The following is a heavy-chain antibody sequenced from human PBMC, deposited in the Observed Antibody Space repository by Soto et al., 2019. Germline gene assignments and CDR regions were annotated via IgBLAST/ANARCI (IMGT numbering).Heavy chain of an antibody. Sequence: EVQLLESGGGLVQPGRSLRLSCAASGFTFSSYAMSWVRQAPGKGLEWVSAISGSGGTTYYADSVKGRFTISRDKSKNSLFLQMNSLRAEDTSLDYCAKFLVETGVSSGWPWSFHYWGQGTLVTVSS. CDR2: ISGSGGTT. CDR1: GFTFSSYA. CDR3: AKFLVETGVSSGWPWSFHY. V-gene: IGHV3-23*01. D-gene: IGHD6-25*01. J-gene: IGHJ4*02.